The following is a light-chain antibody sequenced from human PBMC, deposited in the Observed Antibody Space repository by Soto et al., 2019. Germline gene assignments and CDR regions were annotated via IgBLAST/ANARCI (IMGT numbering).Light chain of an antibody. V-gene: IGLV1-47*01. Sequence: QSMLTQPPSASGTPGQRVTISCSGSSSNIGSNYVYWYQQLPGTAPKLLIYRNNQRPSGVPDRFSGSKSGTSASLAISGLRSEDEADYYCAAWGDSLSGQDYVFGTGTKVTVL. CDR2: RNN. CDR3: AAWGDSLSGQDYV. CDR1: SSNIGSNY. J-gene: IGLJ1*01.